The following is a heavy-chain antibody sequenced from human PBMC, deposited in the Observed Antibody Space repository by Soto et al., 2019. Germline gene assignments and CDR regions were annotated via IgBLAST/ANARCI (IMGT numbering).Heavy chain of an antibody. CDR3: ARDLGRSEGIAAPGSVYSYYYGMDV. J-gene: IGHJ6*02. CDR2: IYYSGST. CDR1: GGSVSSGSYY. V-gene: IGHV4-61*01. D-gene: IGHD6-13*01. Sequence: QVQLQESGPGLVKPSETLSLTCTVSGGSVSSGSYYWSWIRQPPGKGLEWIGYIYYSGSTKYNPSLTSRVTISVDTSKNQFSLKLSSVTAADTAVYYCARDLGRSEGIAAPGSVYSYYYGMDVWGQGTTVTVSS.